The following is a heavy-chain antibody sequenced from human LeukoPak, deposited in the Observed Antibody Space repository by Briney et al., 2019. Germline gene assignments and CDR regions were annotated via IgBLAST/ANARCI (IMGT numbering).Heavy chain of an antibody. D-gene: IGHD5-12*01. J-gene: IGHJ4*02. CDR2: INPNSGGT. Sequence: GASVKVSCKASRYTFTGYYMHWVRQAPGQGLEWMGWINPNSGGTNYAQKFQGRVTMTRDTSISTAYMELSRLRSDDTAVYYCARDGSGYDYSTFWDYWGQGTLVTVSS. CDR3: ARDGSGYDYSTFWDY. CDR1: RYTFTGYY. V-gene: IGHV1-2*02.